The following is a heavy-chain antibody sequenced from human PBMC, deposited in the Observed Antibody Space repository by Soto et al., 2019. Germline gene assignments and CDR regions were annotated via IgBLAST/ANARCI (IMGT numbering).Heavy chain of an antibody. V-gene: IGHV3-23*01. CDR3: AKDAGVVVAANDFMDV. CDR1: GFTFNNFA. Sequence: GGSLRLSCVVSGFTFNNFAMTWVRQAPGKGLEWVSAIGGSGGSTYYADSVKGRFTISRDNSKNTLYLQMNSLRAEDTAVYYCAKDAGVVVAANDFMDVWGQGTTVTVSS. J-gene: IGHJ6*02. CDR2: IGGSGGST. D-gene: IGHD2-15*01.